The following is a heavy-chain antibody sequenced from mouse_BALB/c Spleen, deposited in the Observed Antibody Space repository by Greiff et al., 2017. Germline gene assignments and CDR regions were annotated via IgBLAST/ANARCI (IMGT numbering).Heavy chain of an antibody. V-gene: IGHV5-6*01. Sequence: EVMLVESGGDLVKPGGSLKLSCAASGFTFSSYGMSWVRQTPDKRLEWVATISSGGSYTYYPDSVKGRFTISRDNAKNTLYLQMSSLKSEDTAMYYCARQYGNYGFDYWGQGTTLTVSS. D-gene: IGHD2-10*02. J-gene: IGHJ2*01. CDR2: ISSGGSYT. CDR3: ARQYGNYGFDY. CDR1: GFTFSSYG.